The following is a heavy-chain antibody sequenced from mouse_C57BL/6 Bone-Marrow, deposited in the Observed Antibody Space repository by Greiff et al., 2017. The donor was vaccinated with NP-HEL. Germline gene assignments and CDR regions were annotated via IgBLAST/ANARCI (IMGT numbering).Heavy chain of an antibody. D-gene: IGHD2-3*01. Sequence: EVHLVESGGDLVKPGGPLKLSCAASGFTFSSYGMSWVRQTPDKRLEWVATISSGGSYTYYPDSVKGRFTISRDNAKNTLYLQMSSLKSEDTAMYYCARRGDGYPFYWYFDVWGTGTTGTVSS. CDR3: ARRGDGYPFYWYFDV. CDR1: GFTFSSYG. CDR2: ISSGGSYT. V-gene: IGHV5-6*01. J-gene: IGHJ1*03.